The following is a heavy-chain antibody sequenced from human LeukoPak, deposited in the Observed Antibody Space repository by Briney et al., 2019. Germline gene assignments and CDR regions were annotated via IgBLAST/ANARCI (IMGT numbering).Heavy chain of an antibody. V-gene: IGHV4-59*01. Sequence: SETLSLTCTVSGGSISSYYWSWIWQPPGKGLEWIGYIYYSGSTNYNPSLKSRVTISVDTSKNQFSLKLSSVTAADTAVYYCARGGFGYNWNCYFDYWGQGTLVTVSS. CDR3: ARGGFGYNWNCYFDY. J-gene: IGHJ4*02. CDR2: IYYSGST. D-gene: IGHD1-7*01. CDR1: GGSISSYY.